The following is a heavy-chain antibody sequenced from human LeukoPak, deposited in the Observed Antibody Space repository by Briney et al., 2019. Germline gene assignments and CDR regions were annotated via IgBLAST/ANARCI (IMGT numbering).Heavy chain of an antibody. D-gene: IGHD2/OR15-2a*01. CDR3: VSFYETY. V-gene: IGHV3-74*01. Sequence: PGGSLRLSCAASGSYWMHWVRQAPGKGLVWVSHINSDGSWTGYADSVKGRFTISKDNAKNTVYLQMNNLRAEDTADYYCVSFYETYWGRGTLVTVSS. CDR1: GSYW. J-gene: IGHJ4*02. CDR2: INSDGSWT.